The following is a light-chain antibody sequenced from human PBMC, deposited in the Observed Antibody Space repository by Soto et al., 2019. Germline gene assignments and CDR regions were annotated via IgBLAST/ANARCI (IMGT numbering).Light chain of an antibody. CDR1: QSVGTR. CDR2: GAS. V-gene: IGKV3D-15*01. Sequence: EILLTQSPDTLSLSPGERATLSCRAAQSVGTRLAWYQHKTGQAPRLLISGASSRATGIPDRFTGSGSETSFTLTISRLEPEDFAVYYCQHYNYWPYTFGQGTKVDIK. J-gene: IGKJ2*01. CDR3: QHYNYWPYT.